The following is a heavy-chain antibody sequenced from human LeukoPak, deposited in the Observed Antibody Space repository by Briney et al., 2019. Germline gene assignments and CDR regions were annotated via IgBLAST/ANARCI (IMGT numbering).Heavy chain of an antibody. CDR3: ARSIAARREFDD. V-gene: IGHV4-4*07. Sequence: SETLSLTCTVSGGSISSNYWSWIRQPAGKGPEWIGRIYSSGSANYNPSLKSRVTMSVDTSKNQFSLMLSSVTAADTAVYYCARSIAARREFDDWGQGTLVTVSS. J-gene: IGHJ4*02. CDR1: GGSISSNY. CDR2: IYSSGSA. D-gene: IGHD6-6*01.